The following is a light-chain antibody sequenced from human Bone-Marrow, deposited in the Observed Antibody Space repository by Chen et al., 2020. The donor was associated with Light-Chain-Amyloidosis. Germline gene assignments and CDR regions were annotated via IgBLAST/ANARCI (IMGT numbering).Light chain of an antibody. V-gene: IGKV3-15*01. Sequence: EIVMTQSPATLSLSPGERATLSCRASQSVSSNLAWYQQKPGQAPRLLIYGASTTATGIPPRFGGSGSGTEFTLTISSLQSEDFAVYFCQQYNNWPLTFGQGTRVEIK. CDR3: QQYNNWPLT. CDR1: QSVSSN. J-gene: IGKJ1*01. CDR2: GAS.